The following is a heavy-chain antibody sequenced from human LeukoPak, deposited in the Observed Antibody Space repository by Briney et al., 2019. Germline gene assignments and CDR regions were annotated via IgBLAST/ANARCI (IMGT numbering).Heavy chain of an antibody. CDR2: IYTSGST. J-gene: IGHJ6*03. Sequence: SETLSLTCTVSGGSISSYYWSWIRQPAGKGLEWIGRIYTSGSTNCNPSLKSRVTMSVDTSKNQFSLKLSSVTAADTAVYYCARIAVAADYYYYYMDVWGKGTTVTISS. V-gene: IGHV4-4*07. CDR1: GGSISSYY. CDR3: ARIAVAADYYYYYMDV. D-gene: IGHD6-19*01.